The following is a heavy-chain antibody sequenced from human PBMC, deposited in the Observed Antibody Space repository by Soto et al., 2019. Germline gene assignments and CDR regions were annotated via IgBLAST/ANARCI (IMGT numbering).Heavy chain of an antibody. CDR3: ATRDYDILTGYLHI. CDR2: INADSGDT. D-gene: IGHD3-9*01. CDR1: EHTSTIYY. V-gene: IGHV1-2*02. J-gene: IGHJ1*01. Sequence: QAHLVQSGAEVRKPGASVKVSCQALEHTSTIYYIHWVRQARGQGREWMGWINADSGDTTYAEDLRGRVTFKRDTSTSTLHMELSRLRLDDTAMYFCATRDYDILTGYLHIWGQGTLITVAS.